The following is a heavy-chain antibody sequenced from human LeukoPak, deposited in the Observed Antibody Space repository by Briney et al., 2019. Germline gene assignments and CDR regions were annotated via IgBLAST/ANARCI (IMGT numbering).Heavy chain of an antibody. CDR2: VYYSGST. D-gene: IGHD3-22*01. Sequence: SETLSLTCTVSGGSITSYYWSWIRQPPGKGMEWVGYVYYSGSTNYNPSLKSRVTISVDTSKNQFSLKLSSVTAADTAVYYCARYDSSGSLAFGIWGQGTMVTVSS. CDR1: GGSITSYY. J-gene: IGHJ3*02. CDR3: ARYDSSGSLAFGI. V-gene: IGHV4-59*08.